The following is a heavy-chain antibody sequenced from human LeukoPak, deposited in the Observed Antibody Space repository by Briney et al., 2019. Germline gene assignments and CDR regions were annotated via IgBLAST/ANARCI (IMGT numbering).Heavy chain of an antibody. V-gene: IGHV3-21*01. Sequence: GGSLRLSCAASGFTFSIYSMNWVRQAPGKGLEWVSSISSSSTYIYYADSVKGRFTISRDNAKNSLYLQMNSLRAEDTAVYYCARDADYYDSSGYADYWGQGTLVTVSS. CDR1: GFTFSIYS. D-gene: IGHD3-22*01. J-gene: IGHJ4*02. CDR3: ARDADYYDSSGYADY. CDR2: ISSSSTYI.